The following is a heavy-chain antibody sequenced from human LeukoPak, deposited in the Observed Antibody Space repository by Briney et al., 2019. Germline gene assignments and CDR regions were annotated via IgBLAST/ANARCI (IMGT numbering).Heavy chain of an antibody. D-gene: IGHD3-10*01. CDR2: ISGSGGST. Sequence: SGGSLRLSCAASGFTFSKYAMSWVRQAPGKGLEWVSAISGSGGSTYYADSVKGRFTISRDNSKNTLYLQMNSLRAEDTTVYYCATEMGDVVRATKGGGAFDIWGQGTMVTVSS. J-gene: IGHJ3*02. CDR3: ATEMGDVVRATKGGGAFDI. CDR1: GFTFSKYA. V-gene: IGHV3-23*01.